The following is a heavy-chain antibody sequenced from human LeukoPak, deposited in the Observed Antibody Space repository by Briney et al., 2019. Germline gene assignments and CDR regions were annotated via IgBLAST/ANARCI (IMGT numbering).Heavy chain of an antibody. D-gene: IGHD6-13*01. J-gene: IGHJ3*02. V-gene: IGHV4-34*01. Sequence: SETLSLTCAVYWGSFSGYYWGWIRQPPGKGGEWIGEINHRGSTNYNPSPKSRVTISVDTSKNQFSLKLSSVTAADTAVYYCARGSRWTAFDIWGQGTMVTVSS. CDR2: INHRGST. CDR3: ARGSRWTAFDI. CDR1: WGSFSGYY.